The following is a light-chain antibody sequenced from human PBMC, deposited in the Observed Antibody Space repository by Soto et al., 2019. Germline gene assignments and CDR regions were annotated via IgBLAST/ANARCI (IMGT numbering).Light chain of an antibody. CDR2: GAS. J-gene: IGKJ3*01. V-gene: IGKV3-20*01. CDR3: QQYNSYSPLT. CDR1: QSVSSSY. Sequence: EIVLTQSPGTLSLSPGERATLSCRASQSVSSSYLAWYQQKPGQAPRLLIYGASSRATGIPDRFSGSGSGTDFTLTISRLEPEDFATYYCQQYNSYSPLTFGPGTKVDVK.